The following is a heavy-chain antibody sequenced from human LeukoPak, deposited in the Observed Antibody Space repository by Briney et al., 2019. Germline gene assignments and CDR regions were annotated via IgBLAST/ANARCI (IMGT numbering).Heavy chain of an antibody. V-gene: IGHV3-33*06. CDR3: AKALMGALDY. CDR1: GFTFSSYG. D-gene: IGHD1-26*01. J-gene: IGHJ4*02. Sequence: GGSLRLSCAASGFTFSSYGMHWVRQAPGKGLEWVAVIWYDGSNKYYADSVKGRFTISRDNSKNTLFLQMNSLRAEDTAVYYCAKALMGALDYWGQGTLVTVSS. CDR2: IWYDGSNK.